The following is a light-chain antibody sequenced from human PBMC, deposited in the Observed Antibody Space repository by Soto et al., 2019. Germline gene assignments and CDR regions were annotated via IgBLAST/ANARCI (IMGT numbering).Light chain of an antibody. CDR2: EVT. CDR1: DSDLGSSNY. V-gene: IGLV2-14*03. CDR3: SAYISSSTLVV. J-gene: IGLJ2*01. Sequence: QSALTQPASVSGSPGQSIPIACTGTDSDLGSSNYVSWYQQHPGKAPKLIIFEVTDRPSGVSNRFYGSKSVNTAFLTISGLQAEYEGNYYCSAYISSSTLVVFGGGTKLTAL.